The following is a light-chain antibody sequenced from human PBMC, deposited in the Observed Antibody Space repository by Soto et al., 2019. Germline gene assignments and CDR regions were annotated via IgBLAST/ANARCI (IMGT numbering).Light chain of an antibody. Sequence: QPVLTQSPSASASLGASFNLTCTLSSGHSSYAIAWHQQQPEKGPRYLMKLNSDGSHSKGDGIPDRFSGSSSGAERYLTISSLQSEDEADYYCQTWGTGIVVFGGGTKVTVL. J-gene: IGLJ2*01. CDR1: SGHSSYA. CDR3: QTWGTGIVV. V-gene: IGLV4-69*01. CDR2: LNSDGSH.